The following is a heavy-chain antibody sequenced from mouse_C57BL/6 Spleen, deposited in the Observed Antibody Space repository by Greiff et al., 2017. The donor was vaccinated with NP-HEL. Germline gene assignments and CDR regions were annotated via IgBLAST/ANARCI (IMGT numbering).Heavy chain of an antibody. CDR2: IHPNSGST. J-gene: IGHJ3*01. CDR3: APNYYGSSYDWFAY. V-gene: IGHV1-64*01. D-gene: IGHD1-1*01. CDR1: GYTFTSYW. Sequence: QVQLQQPGAELVKPGASVKLSCKASGYTFTSYWMHWVKQRPGQGLEWIGMIHPNSGSTNYNEKFKSKATLTVDKSSSTAYMQLSSLTSEDSAVYYCAPNYYGSSYDWFAYWGQGTLVTVSA.